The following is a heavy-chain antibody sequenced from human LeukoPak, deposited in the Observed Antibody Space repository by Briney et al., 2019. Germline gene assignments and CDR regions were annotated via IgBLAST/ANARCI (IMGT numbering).Heavy chain of an antibody. Sequence: SETLSVTCTVSGGSIDSNSWTWLWQPPGKGLEWIGYIYYSGTTNYNPSLKSRVTMPVDMSKNPFSLKLSSVTAADTAVYYCARRSSSWKNWFDPWGQGTLVTVSS. CDR3: ARRSSSWKNWFDP. V-gene: IGHV4-59*01. D-gene: IGHD6-13*01. J-gene: IGHJ5*02. CDR2: IYYSGTT. CDR1: GGSIDSNS.